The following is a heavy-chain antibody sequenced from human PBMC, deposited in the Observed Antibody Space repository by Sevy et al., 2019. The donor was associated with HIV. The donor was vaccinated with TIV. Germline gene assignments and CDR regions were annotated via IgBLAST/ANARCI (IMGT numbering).Heavy chain of an antibody. D-gene: IGHD3-22*01. CDR3: AKDSQYYYDSSGYYDY. CDR1: GFTFDDYA. J-gene: IGHJ4*02. V-gene: IGHV3-9*01. CDR2: ISWNSGSI. Sequence: GGSLSLSCAASGFTFDDYAMHWVRQAPGKGLEWVSGISWNSGSIGYVDSVKGRFTISRDNAKNSLYLQMNSLRAEDTALYYCAKDSQYYYDSSGYYDYWGQGTLVTVSS.